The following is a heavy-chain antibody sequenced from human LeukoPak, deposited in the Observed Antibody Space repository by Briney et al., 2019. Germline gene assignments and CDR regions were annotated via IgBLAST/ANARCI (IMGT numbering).Heavy chain of an antibody. J-gene: IGHJ6*02. CDR3: ARGKVVTTGLGYYNYGMDV. D-gene: IGHD4-17*01. CDR1: GGSFSSYY. CDR2: IYTSGNT. Sequence: SETLSLTCTVSGGSFSSYYRSWIRQPAGKGLEWIGRIYTSGNTNFSPSLKSRVTMSLDTSKNQFSLRVRSVTAADTAVYYCARGKVVTTGLGYYNYGMDVWGQGITVTVSS. V-gene: IGHV4-4*07.